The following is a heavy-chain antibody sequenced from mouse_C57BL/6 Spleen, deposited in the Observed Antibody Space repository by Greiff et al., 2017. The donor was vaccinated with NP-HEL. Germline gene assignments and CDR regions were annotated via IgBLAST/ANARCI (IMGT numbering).Heavy chain of an antibody. V-gene: IGHV14-2*01. D-gene: IGHD4-1*01. CDR1: GFNIKDYY. J-gene: IGHJ2*01. CDR2: IDPEDGDT. Sequence: VQLQQSGAELVKPGASVKLSCTASGFNIKDYYMHWVKQRTEQGLEWIGRIDPEDGDTKYAPKFQGKATITADTSSNTAYLQLSSLTSEDTAVYDYAREDRTGTVLDYWGQSTTVTVSS. CDR3: AREDRTGTVLDY.